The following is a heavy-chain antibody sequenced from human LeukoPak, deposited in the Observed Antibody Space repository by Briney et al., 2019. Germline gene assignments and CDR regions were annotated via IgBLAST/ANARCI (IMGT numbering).Heavy chain of an antibody. J-gene: IGHJ3*02. CDR3: ARGPYSYDSSGAFDI. CDR2: ISSSGST. V-gene: IGHV4-61*02. D-gene: IGHD3-22*01. Sequence: SQTLSLTCTVSGDSVSRGVYYWSWIRPPAGKGLEWIWRISSSGSTNYNPSLKSRVTISVDTSKNQFSLKLSSVTAADTAVYFCARGPYSYDSSGAFDIWGQGTMVTVSS. CDR1: GDSVSRGVYY.